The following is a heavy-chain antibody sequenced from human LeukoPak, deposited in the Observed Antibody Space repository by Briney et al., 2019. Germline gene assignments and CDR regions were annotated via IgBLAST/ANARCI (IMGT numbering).Heavy chain of an antibody. J-gene: IGHJ4*02. D-gene: IGHD6-13*01. CDR1: GFTFSSYG. V-gene: IGHV3-23*01. Sequence: PGGSLRLSCAASGFTFSSYGMSWVRQAPGKGLEWVSAISGSGGSTYYADSVKGRFTISRDNSKNTLYLQMNSLRPEDTAIYFCARPSYSRSWDHFDYWGQGTLVTVSS. CDR3: ARPSYSRSWDHFDY. CDR2: ISGSGGST.